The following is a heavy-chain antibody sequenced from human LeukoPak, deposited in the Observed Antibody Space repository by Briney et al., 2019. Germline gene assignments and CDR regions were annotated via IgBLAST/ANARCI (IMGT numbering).Heavy chain of an antibody. D-gene: IGHD6-13*01. J-gene: IGHJ5*02. CDR2: IYYSGST. V-gene: IGHV4-59*01. CDR3: ARHILGDRYSSSWYGLSRFDP. Sequence: SETLSLTCTVSGGSISSYYWSWIRQPPGKGLEWIGYIYYSGSTNYNPSLKSRVTISVDTSKNQFSLKLSSVTAADTAVYYCARHILGDRYSSSWYGLSRFDPWGQGTLVTVSS. CDR1: GGSISSYY.